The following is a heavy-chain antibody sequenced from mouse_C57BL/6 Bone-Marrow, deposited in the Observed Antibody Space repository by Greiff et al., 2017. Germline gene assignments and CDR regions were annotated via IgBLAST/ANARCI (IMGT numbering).Heavy chain of an antibody. CDR2: INPSSGYT. Sequence: QVQLKQSGAELAKPGASVKLSCKASGYTFTSYWMHWVKQRPGQGLEWIGYINPSSGYTKYNQKFKDKATLTADKSSSTAYMQLSSLTYEDSAVYYCARRSNWVYWYFDVWGTGTTVTVSS. D-gene: IGHD4-1*01. J-gene: IGHJ1*03. CDR1: GYTFTSYW. CDR3: ARRSNWVYWYFDV. V-gene: IGHV1-7*01.